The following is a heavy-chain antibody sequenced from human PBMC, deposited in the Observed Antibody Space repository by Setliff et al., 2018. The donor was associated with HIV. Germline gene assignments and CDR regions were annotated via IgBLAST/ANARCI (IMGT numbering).Heavy chain of an antibody. J-gene: IGHJ4*03. CDR1: GTSTSNYY. CDR3: AGDFLNAGFDY. V-gene: IGHV4-59*12. Sequence: SETLSLTCTVSGTSTSNYYWSWIRQHPGKGVEWIGSIYYSGSITKFNPSLKGRVTMSVDTSKNQLTLKLTPMTAAETGVYYCAGDFLNAGFDYWGKGTTVTVSS. CDR2: IYYSGSIT.